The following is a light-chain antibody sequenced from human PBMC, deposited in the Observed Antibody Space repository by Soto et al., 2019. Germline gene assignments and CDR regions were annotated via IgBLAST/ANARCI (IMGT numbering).Light chain of an antibody. CDR3: KHYASYST. J-gene: IGKJ1*01. Sequence: DIQMTQSPSTLSASVGDRVTITCRASENINTWLAWYQQKPGRAPKILIYDASSLERDVPSRFSGTGSGTEFTLTLVSLQPDDFATYYCKHYASYSTFGQGTKVEIK. CDR1: ENINTW. CDR2: DAS. V-gene: IGKV1-5*01.